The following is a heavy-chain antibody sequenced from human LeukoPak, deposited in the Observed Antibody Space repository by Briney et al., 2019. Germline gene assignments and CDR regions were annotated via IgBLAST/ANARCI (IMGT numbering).Heavy chain of an antibody. CDR2: INHSGST. CDR1: GGSFSGYY. CDR3: ARGGYCSSTSCYTRPYDY. V-gene: IGHV4-34*01. J-gene: IGHJ4*02. D-gene: IGHD2-2*02. Sequence: PSETLSLTCAVYGGSFSGYYWSWIRQPPGKGREWIGEINHSGSTNYNPSLKSRVTISVDTSKNQFSLKLSSVTAADTAVYYCARGGYCSSTSCYTRPYDYWGQGTLVTVSS.